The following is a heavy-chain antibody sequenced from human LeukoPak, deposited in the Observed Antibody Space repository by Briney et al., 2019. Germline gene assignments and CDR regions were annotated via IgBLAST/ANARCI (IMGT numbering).Heavy chain of an antibody. CDR1: GFTVSSNY. D-gene: IGHD3-10*01. J-gene: IGHJ4*02. V-gene: IGHV3-53*01. CDR2: IYSGGST. Sequence: GGSLRPPCAASGFTVSSNYMSWVRQAPGKGLEWVSVIYSGGSTYYADSVKGRFTISRDNSKNTLYLQMNSLRAEDTAVYYCARTEEGSGSTHFDYWGQGTLVTVSS. CDR3: ARTEEGSGSTHFDY.